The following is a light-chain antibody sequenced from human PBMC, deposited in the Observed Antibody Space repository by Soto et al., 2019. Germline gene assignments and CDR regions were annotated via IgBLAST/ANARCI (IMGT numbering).Light chain of an antibody. CDR3: QQSYSNPIT. CDR2: AAS. CDR1: QSISSY. V-gene: IGKV1-39*01. J-gene: IGKJ5*01. Sequence: IQMTQSPSTLSASVGYRVTITCRASQSISSYLNWYQQKXGKAPKLLMYAASSLQSGVPSRFSGSGSGTDFTLTISSLQPEDFETYYCQQSYSNPITFGQGTRLEIK.